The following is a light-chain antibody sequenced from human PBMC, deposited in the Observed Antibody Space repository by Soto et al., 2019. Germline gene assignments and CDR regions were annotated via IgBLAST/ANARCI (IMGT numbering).Light chain of an antibody. V-gene: IGLV1-51*01. CDR1: SSNIGNNY. J-gene: IGLJ2*01. Sequence: QSVLTQPPSVSGAPGQKGTISCSGSSSNIGNNYVSWYQQLPGTAPKLLIYDNNKRPSGIPDRFSGSKSGTSATLGITGLQTGDEADYYCGTWHSSLSAVVFGGGTKVTVL. CDR3: GTWHSSLSAVV. CDR2: DNN.